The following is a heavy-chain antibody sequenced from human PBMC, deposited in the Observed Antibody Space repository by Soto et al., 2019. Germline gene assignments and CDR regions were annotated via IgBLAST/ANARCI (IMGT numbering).Heavy chain of an antibody. CDR1: GFSFSDYT. D-gene: IGHD2-15*01. V-gene: IGHV3-21*01. Sequence: GGSLRLSCSASGFSFSDYTINWVRRAPGKGPEWVSSISDRSEHIPYIDSVKGRFTVSRDHARKTVFLQMSSMSAEDTAVYYCARGGGLDYWGQGILVTVSS. J-gene: IGHJ4*02. CDR3: ARGGGLDY. CDR2: ISDRSEHI.